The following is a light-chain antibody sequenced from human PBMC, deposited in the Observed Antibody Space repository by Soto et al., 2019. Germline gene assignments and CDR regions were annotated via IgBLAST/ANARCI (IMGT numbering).Light chain of an antibody. CDR1: QSLLHSNGYNY. CDR2: LGS. J-gene: IGKJ1*01. Sequence: DIVMTQSPVSLPVTPGEPASISCRSSQSLLHSNGYNYLDWYLQKPGQSPQLLIYLGSNRASGVPGRFSASASGTDFTLTISRVEAEDVEVYYCMGALQSPPTFGQGTRVEIK. V-gene: IGKV2-28*01. CDR3: MGALQSPPT.